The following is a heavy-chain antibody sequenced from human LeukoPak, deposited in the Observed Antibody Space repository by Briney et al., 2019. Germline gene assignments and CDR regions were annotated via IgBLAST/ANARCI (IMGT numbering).Heavy chain of an antibody. V-gene: IGHV3-23*01. J-gene: IGHJ4*02. CDR2: LRGDGET. CDR3: AKASWVSSADAVL. D-gene: IGHD3-16*01. CDR1: GFTFSSYA. Sequence: PGGSLTLSCVASGFTFSSYAMSWVRQAPARELEWVSSLRGDGETFYADSVKGRFTLSRDHSRNTVYLHLNNLRVEDTAVYYCAKASWVSSADAVLWGQGTVVTVS.